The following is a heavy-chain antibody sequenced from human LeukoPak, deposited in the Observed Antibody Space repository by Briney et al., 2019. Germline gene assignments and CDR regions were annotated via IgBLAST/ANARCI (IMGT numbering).Heavy chain of an antibody. D-gene: IGHD1-26*01. V-gene: IGHV3-23*01. J-gene: IGHJ3*02. Sequence: PGGSLRLSCAASGFTLSSYAMSLVRQAPGKGLEWVSAISGSGGSTYYADSVKGRFTISRDNSKNTLYLQMNSLRAEDTAVYYCASSSGSYGAFDIWGQGTMVTVSS. CDR1: GFTLSSYA. CDR2: ISGSGGST. CDR3: ASSSGSYGAFDI.